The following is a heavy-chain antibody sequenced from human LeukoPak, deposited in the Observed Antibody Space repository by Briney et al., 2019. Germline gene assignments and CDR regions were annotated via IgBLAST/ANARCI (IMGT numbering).Heavy chain of an antibody. V-gene: IGHV1-2*02. J-gene: IGHJ6*02. CDR1: GYTFTGYY. Sequence: ASVKVSCKASGYTFTGYYMHWVRQAPGQGLEWMGWINPNSGGTNYAQKFQGRVTMTRDTSISTAYMELSRLRSDDTAVYYCARRGYGDYYYYGMDVWGQGTTVTVSS. D-gene: IGHD6-25*01. CDR2: INPNSGGT. CDR3: ARRGYGDYYYYGMDV.